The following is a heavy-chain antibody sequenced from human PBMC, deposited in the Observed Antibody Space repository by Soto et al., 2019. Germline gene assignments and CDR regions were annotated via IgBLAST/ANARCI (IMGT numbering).Heavy chain of an antibody. CDR2: VYYSGSA. CDR1: NGSIGTYY. CDR3: VRDYLLTGFDT. D-gene: IGHD3-9*01. Sequence: SETLSLTCTVSNGSIGTYYWTWVRQPPGKGLEWIGYVYYSGSANYNPSLKSRVGMSIDTSKDQFSLELKSVTAADTATYFCVRDYLLTGFDTWGQGTLVTVSS. V-gene: IGHV4-59*01. J-gene: IGHJ5*02.